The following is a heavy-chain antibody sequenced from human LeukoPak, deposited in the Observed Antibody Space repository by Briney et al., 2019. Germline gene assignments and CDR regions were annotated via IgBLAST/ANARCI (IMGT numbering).Heavy chain of an antibody. CDR1: GGSFSGYY. D-gene: IGHD2-8*01. CDR2: INHSGST. Sequence: SETLSLTCAVYGGSFSGYYWSWIRQPPGKGLEWIGEINHSGSTNYSPSLKSRVTISVDTSKNQFSLKLSSVTAADTAVYYCARGGVYATRKYYYYGMDVWGQGTTVTVSS. CDR3: ARGGVYATRKYYYYGMDV. J-gene: IGHJ6*02. V-gene: IGHV4-34*01.